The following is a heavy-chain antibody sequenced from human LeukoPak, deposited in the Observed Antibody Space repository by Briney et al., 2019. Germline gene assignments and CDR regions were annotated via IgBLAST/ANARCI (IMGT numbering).Heavy chain of an antibody. CDR2: IYYSGST. V-gene: IGHV4-59*06. CDR3: ARVSYYYDSSGYYHAFDI. CDR1: GGSISSYY. J-gene: IGHJ3*02. Sequence: PSETLSLTCTVSGGSISSYYWSWIRQHPGKGLEWIGYIYYSGSTYYNPSLKSRVTISVDTSKNQFSLKLSSVTAADTAVYYCARVSYYYDSSGYYHAFDIWGQGTMVTVSS. D-gene: IGHD3-22*01.